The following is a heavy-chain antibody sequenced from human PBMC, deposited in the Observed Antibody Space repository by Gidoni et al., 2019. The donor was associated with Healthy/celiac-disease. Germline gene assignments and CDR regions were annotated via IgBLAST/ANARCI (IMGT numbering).Heavy chain of an antibody. D-gene: IGHD6-13*01. V-gene: IGHV1-58*02. Sequence: QMQLVQSGPEVTKPGTSVKVSCKASGFTFTSSAMQWVRQARGPRLEWIGWTVVGSGNTNYAQKFQERVTITRDMSTSTAYMELSSLRSEDTAVYYCSAAAGTADYYGMDVWGQGTTVTVSS. CDR3: SAAAGTADYYGMDV. CDR2: TVVGSGNT. J-gene: IGHJ6*02. CDR1: GFTFTSSA.